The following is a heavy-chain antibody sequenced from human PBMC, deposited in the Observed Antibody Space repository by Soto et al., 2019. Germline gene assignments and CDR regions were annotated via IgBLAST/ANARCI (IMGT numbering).Heavy chain of an antibody. CDR1: GFSFSTYW. CDR2: IKQDGSEK. J-gene: IGHJ4*02. CDR3: AREGYDGALDY. Sequence: GGSLRLSCAASGFSFSTYWMTWVRQAPGKGLEWVANIKQDGSEKYYVDSVKGRFTISRDSAKSSLYLQMNSLRGEDTAVYHWAREGYDGALDYWGPGTLVTVSS. V-gene: IGHV3-7*01. D-gene: IGHD5-12*01.